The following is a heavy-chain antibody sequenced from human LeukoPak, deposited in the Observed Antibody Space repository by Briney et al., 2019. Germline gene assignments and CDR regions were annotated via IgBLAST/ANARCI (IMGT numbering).Heavy chain of an antibody. V-gene: IGHV3-66*01. J-gene: IGHJ4*02. CDR2: ISSAGGT. D-gene: IGHD2-15*01. CDR3: ERVAYTSSWGARYYFDY. CDR1: GFSVSNNH. Sequence: GGSLRLSCVTSGFSVSNNHMSWVRQAPGKGLEWVSVISSAGGTYYADSVKARFTISRDISKNTLFLLMNSLTVEDTAIYYCERVAYTSSWGARYYFDYWGQGTLVTVSS.